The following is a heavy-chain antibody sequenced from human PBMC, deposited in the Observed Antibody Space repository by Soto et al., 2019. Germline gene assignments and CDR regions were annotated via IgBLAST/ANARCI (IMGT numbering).Heavy chain of an antibody. CDR2: ISGSGGST. CDR1: GYSLSSSYA. J-gene: IGHJ6*02. Sequence: ETLSLTCGVSGYSLSSSYAMSWGRQAPGKGLEWVAGISGSGGSTYYADSVRGRFTISRDNSKNTVYLQMNSLRVEDRAVYYCAKRMYNDMRSGLDVWGQGTTVTVSS. CDR3: AKRMYNDMRSGLDV. V-gene: IGHV3-23*01. D-gene: IGHD1-1*01.